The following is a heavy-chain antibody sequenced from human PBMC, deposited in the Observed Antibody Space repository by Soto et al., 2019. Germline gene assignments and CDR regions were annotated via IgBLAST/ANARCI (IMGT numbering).Heavy chain of an antibody. J-gene: IGHJ4*02. V-gene: IGHV3-66*01. CDR1: GFTVSSNY. Sequence: GGSLRLSCAASGFTVSSNYMGWVRQAPGKGLEWVSVIYSGGSTYYADSVKGRFTISRDNSKNTLYLQMNSLRAEDTAVYYCARDHYGDYSLYWGQGTLVTVSS. CDR2: IYSGGST. CDR3: ARDHYGDYSLY. D-gene: IGHD4-17*01.